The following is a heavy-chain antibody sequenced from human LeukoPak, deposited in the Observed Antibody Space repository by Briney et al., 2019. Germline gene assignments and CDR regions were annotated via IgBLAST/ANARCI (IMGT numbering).Heavy chain of an antibody. V-gene: IGHV3-21*01. J-gene: IGHJ3*02. Sequence: PGGSLRLSCAASGFTFSSYSMNWVRQAPGKGLEWVSSISSSSSYIYYADSVKGRFTISRDNAKNSLYLQMNSLRAEDTAVYYCARGLSIAARPDAFDIWGQGTMVTVSS. CDR3: ARGLSIAARPDAFDI. D-gene: IGHD6-6*01. CDR2: ISSSSSYI. CDR1: GFTFSSYS.